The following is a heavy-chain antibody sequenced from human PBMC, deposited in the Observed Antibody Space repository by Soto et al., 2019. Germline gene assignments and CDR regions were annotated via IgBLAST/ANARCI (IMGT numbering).Heavy chain of an antibody. V-gene: IGHV3-23*01. CDR2: ISGSGGST. D-gene: IGHD2-2*01. CDR1: GFTVSNNY. Sequence: PGGSLRLSCAVSGFTVSNNYMSWVRQAPGKGLEWVSAISGSGGSTYYADSVKGRFTISRDNSKNTLYLQMNSLRAEDTAVYYCASQEGYCSSTSYYHSYFQHWGQGTLVTVSS. J-gene: IGHJ1*01. CDR3: ASQEGYCSSTSYYHSYFQH.